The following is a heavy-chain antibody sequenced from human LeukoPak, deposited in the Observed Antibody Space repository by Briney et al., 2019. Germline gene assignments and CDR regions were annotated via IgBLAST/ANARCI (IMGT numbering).Heavy chain of an antibody. CDR1: GFTFRNYW. Sequence: GGSLRLSCATSGFTFRNYWMSWVRQAPGKGPEWVANIKQDGSDKYYVDSVKGRFTISRDNAKNSLYLQMNSLRVEDTAVYYCAELGITMIGGVWGKGTTVTISS. D-gene: IGHD3-10*02. CDR3: AELGITMIGGV. CDR2: IKQDGSDK. J-gene: IGHJ6*04. V-gene: IGHV3-7*01.